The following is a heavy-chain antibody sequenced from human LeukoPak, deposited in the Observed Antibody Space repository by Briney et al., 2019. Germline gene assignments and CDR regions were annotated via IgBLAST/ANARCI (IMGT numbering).Heavy chain of an antibody. CDR2: ISSSGSTI. J-gene: IGHJ4*02. CDR3: ARGTARSDY. CDR1: GFIFSSYV. V-gene: IGHV3-48*03. Sequence: PGGSLRLSCAASGFIFSSYVMNWVRQAPGKGLEWVSYISSSGSTIYYADSVKGRFTISRDNAKNSLYLQMNSLRAEDTAVYYCARGTARSDYWGQGTLVTVSS. D-gene: IGHD4-17*01.